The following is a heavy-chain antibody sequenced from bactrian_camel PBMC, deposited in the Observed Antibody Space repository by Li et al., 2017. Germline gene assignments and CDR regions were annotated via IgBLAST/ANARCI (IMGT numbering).Heavy chain of an antibody. CDR2: IYSDDTP. J-gene: IGHJ4*01. D-gene: IGHD5*01. Sequence: VQLVESGGGSVQAGGSLTISCSVSGTTVSGLCIGWFREAPGKKTVGIAHIYSDDTPNYDDSVKGRFTISKDNATNTVSLRMTSLKPEDTAKYICAADLGYCGMDMFYSYRGQGTQVTVS. V-gene: IGHV3S53*01. CDR3: AADLGYCGMDMFYSY. CDR1: GTTVSGLC.